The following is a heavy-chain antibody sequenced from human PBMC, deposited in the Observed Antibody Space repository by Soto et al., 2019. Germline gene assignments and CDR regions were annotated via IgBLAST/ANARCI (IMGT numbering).Heavy chain of an antibody. D-gene: IGHD2-8*01. CDR1: GFTFSSYG. V-gene: IGHV3-33*01. Sequence: GGSLRLSCAASGFTFSSYGMHWVRQAPGKGLEWVAVIWYDGSNKYYADSVKGRFTISRDNSKNTLYLQMNSLRAEDTAVYYCARSPTYCTNGVCYTVYFDYWGQGTLVTVSS. CDR2: IWYDGSNK. CDR3: ARSPTYCTNGVCYTVYFDY. J-gene: IGHJ4*02.